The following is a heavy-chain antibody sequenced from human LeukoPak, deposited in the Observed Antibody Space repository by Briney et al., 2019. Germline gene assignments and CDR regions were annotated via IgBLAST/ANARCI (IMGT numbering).Heavy chain of an antibody. CDR3: ATGSFERGNYYDY. CDR1: RFIFSTYS. Sequence: GGSLRLSCAASRFIFSTYSMNWVRQAPGKGLEWISYISSSGSAIYYSDSVKGRFTISRDNAKNSLYLQMNSLRDEDTAVYYSATGSFERGNYYDYRGQGTLVTVSS. CDR2: ISSSGSAI. J-gene: IGHJ4*02. D-gene: IGHD1-1*01. V-gene: IGHV3-48*02.